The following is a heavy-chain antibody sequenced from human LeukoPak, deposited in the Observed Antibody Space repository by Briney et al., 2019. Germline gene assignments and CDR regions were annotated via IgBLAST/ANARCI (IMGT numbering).Heavy chain of an antibody. CDR3: AKGRRTFDY. CDR1: GFIFSNYG. CDR2: ISGSGGST. Sequence: PGGSLRLSCAASGFIFSNYGMNWVRQAPGKGLEWVSAISGSGGSTYYADSVKGRFTISRDNSKNTLYLQMNSLRAEDTAVYYCAKGRRTFDYWGQGALVTVSS. J-gene: IGHJ4*02. V-gene: IGHV3-23*01.